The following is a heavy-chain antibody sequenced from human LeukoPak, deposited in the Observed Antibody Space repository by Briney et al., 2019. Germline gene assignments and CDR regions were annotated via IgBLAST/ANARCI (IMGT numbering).Heavy chain of an antibody. V-gene: IGHV4-59*08. J-gene: IGHJ5*02. Sequence: SETLSLTCTVSGGSISRYFWSWIRQPPGKGLEWIAYIHYRGSTNYNPSLKGRVTISVDTSKSQFSLRLSSVTAADTAMYYCARGGSSSWKGWFDPWGQGTLVTVSS. CDR3: ARGGSSSWKGWFDP. CDR1: GGSISRYF. D-gene: IGHD6-13*01. CDR2: IHYRGST.